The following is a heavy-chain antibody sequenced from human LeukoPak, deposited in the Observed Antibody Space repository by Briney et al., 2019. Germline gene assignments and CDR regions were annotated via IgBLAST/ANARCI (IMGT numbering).Heavy chain of an antibody. Sequence: GGSLRLSCVASGFTFSSYGMQWVRQAPCKGLEWVALIWYDGSNENYVDSVKGRFTISKDRSKNTLSLQMNSLKVEDTAVYYCARVSSVNGNGDAFDIWGQGTMVTVSS. D-gene: IGHD4-23*01. V-gene: IGHV3-33*01. CDR3: ARVSSVNGNGDAFDI. J-gene: IGHJ3*02. CDR1: GFTFSSYG. CDR2: IWYDGSNE.